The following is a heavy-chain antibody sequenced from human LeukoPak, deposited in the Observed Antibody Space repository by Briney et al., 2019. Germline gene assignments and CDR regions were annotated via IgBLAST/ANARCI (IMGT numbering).Heavy chain of an antibody. CDR2: ISYDGSNK. Sequence: PGRSLRLSCAASGFTFSSYGMHWVRQAPGKGLEWVAVISYDGSNKYYADSVKGRFTISRDNSKNTLYLQMNSLRAEDTAVYYCAKYKGTYYDFWSGYYTYYGMDVWGQGTTVTVSS. D-gene: IGHD3-3*01. CDR3: AKYKGTYYDFWSGYYTYYGMDV. CDR1: GFTFSSYG. V-gene: IGHV3-30*18. J-gene: IGHJ6*02.